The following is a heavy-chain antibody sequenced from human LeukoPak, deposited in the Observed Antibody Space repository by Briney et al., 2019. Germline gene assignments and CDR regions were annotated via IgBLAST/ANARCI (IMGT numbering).Heavy chain of an antibody. CDR2: INWNSGST. CDR1: GFTFDDYG. V-gene: IGHV3-20*04. D-gene: IGHD5-24*01. CDR3: ARGDGYNFFDC. J-gene: IGHJ4*02. Sequence: PGGSLRLSCAASGFTFDDYGMSWVRQAPGKGLEWVSGINWNSGSTGYADSVKGRFTISRDNSKNTLYLQMNSLRAEDTAMYYCARGDGYNFFDCWGQGVLVTVSS.